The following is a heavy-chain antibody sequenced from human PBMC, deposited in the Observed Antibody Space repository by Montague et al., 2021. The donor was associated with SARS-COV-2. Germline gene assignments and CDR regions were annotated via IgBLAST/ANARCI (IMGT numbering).Heavy chain of an antibody. V-gene: IGHV4-59*08. J-gene: IGHJ4*02. CDR1: GVSVTDYY. CDR3: VRHAHYDGLNGPPDF. CDR2: VLYNKGT. Sequence: SETLSLTCTVSGVSVTDYYWSCILQPPGKGLEWVGDVLYNKGTNFNPSLKSRVAISVDTSKNQFSLRLTSVTAADTAFYYCVRHAHYDGLNGPPDFWDQGTLVTVSS. D-gene: IGHD3-9*01.